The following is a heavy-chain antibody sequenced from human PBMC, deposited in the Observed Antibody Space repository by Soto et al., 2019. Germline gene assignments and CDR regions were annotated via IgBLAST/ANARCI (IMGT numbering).Heavy chain of an antibody. CDR1: GFSFEKHA. V-gene: IGHV3-23*01. CDR2: LNGNGDHT. D-gene: IGHD2-2*01. J-gene: IGHJ5*02. Sequence: GGSLRLSCGGSGFSFEKHAMSWVRQAPGEGLEWVAGLNGNGDHTYYAPSVRGRFTISRDNSKKTVFLQMNSLRADDTGVYYSPRLTTIVVPPALILVTWGPGTRDTVSS. CDR3: PRLTTIVVPPALILVT.